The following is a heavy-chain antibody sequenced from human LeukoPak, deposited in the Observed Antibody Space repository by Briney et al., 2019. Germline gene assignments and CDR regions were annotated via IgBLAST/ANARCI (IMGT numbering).Heavy chain of an antibody. CDR1: GFTFSSYW. CDR3: ARDLGSCGDLRYYFDY. CDR2: IKRDGGEK. J-gene: IGHJ4*02. V-gene: IGHV3-7*01. D-gene: IGHD4-17*01. Sequence: GGSLRLSCAGSGFTFSSYWMGWVRQAPGRGLEWVANIKRDGGEKYYVDSVKGRFTISRDNAKNSLYLQMSSLRAEDTAIYYCARDLGSCGDLRYYFDYWGQGTLVTVSS.